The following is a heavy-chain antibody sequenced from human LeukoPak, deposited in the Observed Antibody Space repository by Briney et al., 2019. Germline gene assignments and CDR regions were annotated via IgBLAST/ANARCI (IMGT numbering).Heavy chain of an antibody. D-gene: IGHD6-19*01. J-gene: IGHJ3*02. V-gene: IGHV3-48*03. Sequence: GGSLRLSCAASGFTFSSYEMNWVRQAPGKGLEWVSYISSSGSTIYYADSVKGRFTISRDNSKNTVYLQMNSLRAEDTAVYYCARHSSGWYGDGFDIWGQGSMVTVSS. CDR1: GFTFSSYE. CDR2: ISSSGSTI. CDR3: ARHSSGWYGDGFDI.